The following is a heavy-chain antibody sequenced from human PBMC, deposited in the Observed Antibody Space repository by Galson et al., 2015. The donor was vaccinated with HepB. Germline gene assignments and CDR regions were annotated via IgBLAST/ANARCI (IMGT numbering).Heavy chain of an antibody. Sequence: SLRLSCAASGIGFSNFAMHWVRQAPGKGLEWVAGISFDGKMKNYAESVRGRFTIGRDNSKNALYLGTNTLRRDDTAMYYCARDLELLPASYFQYWGPGARVSVSP. J-gene: IGHJ1*01. V-gene: IGHV3-30*04. D-gene: IGHD3-10*01. CDR3: ARDLELLPASYFQY. CDR2: ISFDGKMK. CDR1: GIGFSNFA.